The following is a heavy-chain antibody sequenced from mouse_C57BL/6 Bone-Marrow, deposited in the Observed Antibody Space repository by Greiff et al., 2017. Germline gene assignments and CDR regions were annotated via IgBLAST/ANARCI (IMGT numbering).Heavy chain of an antibody. CDR3: ARDREAYYSNFDY. J-gene: IGHJ2*01. CDR2: ISYDGSN. Sequence: EVKLQESGPGLVKPSQSLSLTCSVTGYSITSGYYWNWIRQFPGNKLEWMGYISYDGSNNYNPSLKNRISITRDTSKNQFFLKLNSVTTEDTATYYCARDREAYYSNFDYWGQGTTLTVSS. CDR1: GYSITSGYY. D-gene: IGHD2-5*01. V-gene: IGHV3-6*01.